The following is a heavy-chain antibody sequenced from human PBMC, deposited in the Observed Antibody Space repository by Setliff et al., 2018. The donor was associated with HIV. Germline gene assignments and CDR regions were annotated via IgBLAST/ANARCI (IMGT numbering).Heavy chain of an antibody. D-gene: IGHD1-26*01. J-gene: IGHJ3*02. CDR2: IYYSGST. V-gene: IGHV4-38-2*01. CDR1: GFSINNY. CDR3: ARGGRGGSYEAFEI. Sequence: ETLSLRLSCAASGFSINNYWMTWVRLAPGKGLEWIGTIYYSGSTYSNPSLKSRVTMSVDTSKNQFSLKLSSVTAADTAVYYCARGGRGGSYEAFEIWGQGTMVTVSS.